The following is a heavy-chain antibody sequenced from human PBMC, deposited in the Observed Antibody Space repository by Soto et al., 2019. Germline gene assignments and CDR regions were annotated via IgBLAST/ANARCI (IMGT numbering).Heavy chain of an antibody. CDR2: ISTYNGKT. V-gene: IGHV1-18*01. CDR1: GYTFTSHG. D-gene: IGHD3-9*01. CDR3: ARLLTEGVTYREDAFDI. J-gene: IGHJ3*02. Sequence: QAQLVQSGGEVKKPGASVKVSCKTSGYTFTSHGISWVRQAPGQGLEWMGWISTYNGKTDYAQKFQGRITMTADTRTSTAYMEVRSLRSDDTAIYYCARLLTEGVTYREDAFDIWGQGTKVTVSS.